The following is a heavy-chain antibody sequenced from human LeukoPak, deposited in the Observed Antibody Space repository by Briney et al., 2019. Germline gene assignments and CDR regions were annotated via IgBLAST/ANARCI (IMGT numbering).Heavy chain of an antibody. D-gene: IGHD2-8*01. CDR2: INLSGGST. J-gene: IGHJ4*02. Sequence: ASVKVSCKASGYTFTSYHMHWVRQAPGQGLEWMGKINLSGGSTTYAQEFQGRVTMTRDTSTSTVYMELSSLRSEDTAVYYCARDYVDDIPMIKGYWGQGTLVTVSS. CDR1: GYTFTSYH. CDR3: ARDYVDDIPMIKGY. V-gene: IGHV1-46*01.